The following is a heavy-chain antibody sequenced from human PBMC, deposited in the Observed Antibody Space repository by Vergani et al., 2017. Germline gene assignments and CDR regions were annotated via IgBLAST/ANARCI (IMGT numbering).Heavy chain of an antibody. D-gene: IGHD3-9*01. CDR1: GYTLSNYY. V-gene: IGHV1-46*03. Sequence: QVPVVQSGAEEKKSGASVKLSCKTSGYTLSNYYMHWVRQAPGQGLEWMGIINPSGGHTNYAEKFQGRVTMTRDTSTSTVYMELSSLRSEDTAIYYCAREDYGILTGYRYWGQGTLVAVSA. J-gene: IGHJ4*02. CDR2: INPSGGHT. CDR3: AREDYGILTGYRY.